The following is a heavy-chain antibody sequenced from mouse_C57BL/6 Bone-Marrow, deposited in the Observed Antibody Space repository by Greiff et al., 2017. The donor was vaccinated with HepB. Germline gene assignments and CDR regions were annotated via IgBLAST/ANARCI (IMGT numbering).Heavy chain of an antibody. CDR2: IYPGSGST. D-gene: IGHD2-4*01. V-gene: IGHV1-55*01. CDR1: GYTFTSYW. CDR3: ARATIMIETWFAY. J-gene: IGHJ3*01. Sequence: QVQLQQSGAELVKPGASVKMSCKASGYTFTSYWITWVKQRPGQGLEWIGDIYPGSGSTNYNEKFKSKATLTVDTSSSTAYMQLSSLTSEDSAVYDCARATIMIETWFAYWGQGTLVTVSA.